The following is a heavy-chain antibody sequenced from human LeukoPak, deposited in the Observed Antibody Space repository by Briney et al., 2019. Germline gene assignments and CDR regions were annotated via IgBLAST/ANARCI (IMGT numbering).Heavy chain of an antibody. V-gene: IGHV1-69*13. CDR3: ARVRRDIVVVPAANYYYMDV. D-gene: IGHD2-2*01. Sequence: SVKVSCKASGGTFSSYAISWVRQAPGQGLEWMGGIIPIFGTANYAQKFQGRVTITADESTSTAYMELSSLRSEDTAVYYCARVRRDIVVVPAANYYYMDVWGKGTTVTISS. CDR2: IIPIFGTA. CDR1: GGTFSSYA. J-gene: IGHJ6*03.